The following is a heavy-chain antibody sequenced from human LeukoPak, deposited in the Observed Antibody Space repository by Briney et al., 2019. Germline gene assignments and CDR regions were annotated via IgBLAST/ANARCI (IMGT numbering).Heavy chain of an antibody. CDR1: GFTFSDYY. CDR2: ITPSSSYT. V-gene: IGHV3-11*05. Sequence: GGSLRLSCAASGFTFSDYYMSWIRQAPGKGLEWVSYITPSSSYTYYADSVKGRFTVSRDNARNSLYLQMNSLRAEDTAVYYCARGHFGLDVWGQGTTVTVSS. J-gene: IGHJ6*02. CDR3: ARGHFGLDV.